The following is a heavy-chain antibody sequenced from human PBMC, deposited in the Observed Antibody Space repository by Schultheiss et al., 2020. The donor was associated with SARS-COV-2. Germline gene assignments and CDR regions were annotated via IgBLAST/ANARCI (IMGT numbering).Heavy chain of an antibody. CDR3: ARGMTTGYNWFDP. CDR2: IRYDGSNK. V-gene: IGHV3-30*14. Sequence: GESLKISCAASGFTFSSYAMHWVRQAPGKGLEWVAVIRYDGSNKYYADSVKGRFTISRHNSKNTLYLQMNSLRAEDTAVYYCARGMTTGYNWFDPWGQGTLVTVSS. D-gene: IGHD4-17*01. J-gene: IGHJ5*02. CDR1: GFTFSSYA.